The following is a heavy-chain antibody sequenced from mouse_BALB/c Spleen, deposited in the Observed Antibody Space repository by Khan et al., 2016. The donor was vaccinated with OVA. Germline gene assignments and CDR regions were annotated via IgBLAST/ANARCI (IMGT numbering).Heavy chain of an antibody. CDR3: ARSTYRYAFVY. Sequence: EVLLQEAGPSLVKPSHTLSLTCSITGDSITSGYCNWIRKFPGNKLEYMGYIIYTGYTYYNPSLTSRISITRHTSKNQYYLHLNAGTDEDTATYYCARSTYRYAFVYWGQGTLVTVSA. J-gene: IGHJ3*01. V-gene: IGHV3-8*02. CDR1: GDSITSGY. CDR2: IIYTGYT. D-gene: IGHD2-14*01.